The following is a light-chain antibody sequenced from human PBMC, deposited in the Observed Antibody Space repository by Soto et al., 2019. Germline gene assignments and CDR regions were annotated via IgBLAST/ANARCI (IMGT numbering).Light chain of an antibody. J-gene: IGKJ5*01. CDR1: QSVGSN. V-gene: IGKV3-15*01. CDR3: QQYNNWPPIT. CDR2: VAS. Sequence: SPATLSVSPGERATLSCRASQSVGSNLAWYQQRPGQAPRLLIYVASTRATGILARFSGSGSGTEFTLTISSLQSEDFAVYYCQQYNNWPPITFGQRTRLEIK.